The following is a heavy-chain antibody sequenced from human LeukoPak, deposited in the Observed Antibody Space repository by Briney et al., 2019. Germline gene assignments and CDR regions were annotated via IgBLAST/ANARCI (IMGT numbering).Heavy chain of an antibody. CDR3: AKRGARSYHWNYSYFHYMDV. V-gene: IGHV3-23*01. Sequence: GGSLRLSCAASGFTFSSYAMSWVRQAPGKGLEWVSTISGSGGSTYYTDSVKGRFTISRDNSKNTLYLQMNSLRAEDTAVYYCAKRGARSYHWNYSYFHYMDVWGKGTTVTISS. D-gene: IGHD1-7*01. J-gene: IGHJ6*03. CDR2: ISGSGGST. CDR1: GFTFSSYA.